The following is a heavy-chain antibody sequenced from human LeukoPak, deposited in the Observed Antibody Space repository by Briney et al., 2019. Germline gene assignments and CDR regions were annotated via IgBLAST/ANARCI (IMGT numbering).Heavy chain of an antibody. CDR3: AKSGYCSGGSYYAFDY. Sequence: GGSLRLSCAASGFTFSSYGMHWARQAPGKGLEWVAVISYDGSNKYYADSVKGRFTISRDNSKNTLYLQMNSLRAEDTAVYYCAKSGYCSGGSYYAFDYWGQGTLVTVSS. D-gene: IGHD2-15*01. CDR1: GFTFSSYG. CDR2: ISYDGSNK. V-gene: IGHV3-30*18. J-gene: IGHJ4*02.